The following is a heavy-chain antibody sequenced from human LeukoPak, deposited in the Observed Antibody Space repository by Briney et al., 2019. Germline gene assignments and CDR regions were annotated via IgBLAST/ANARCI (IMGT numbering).Heavy chain of an antibody. CDR2: MNPNSGNT. D-gene: IGHD4-23*01. Sequence: GASAKVSCKASGYTFTSYDINWVRQATGQGLEWMGWMNPNSGNTGYAQKFQGRVTMTRNTSISTAYMELSSLRSEDTAVYYCARGYLRLRWSAIGYWGQGTLVTVSS. CDR3: ARGYLRLRWSAIGY. V-gene: IGHV1-8*01. J-gene: IGHJ4*02. CDR1: GYTFTSYD.